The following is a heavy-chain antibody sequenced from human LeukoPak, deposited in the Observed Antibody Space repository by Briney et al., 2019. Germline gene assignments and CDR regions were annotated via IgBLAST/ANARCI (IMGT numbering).Heavy chain of an antibody. CDR2: IYSGGST. Sequence: GGSLRLSCAASGLTVSSNYMSWVRQAPGKGLKWVSVIYSGGSTYYADSVKGRFTISRDNSKNTLYLQMNSLRAEDTAVYYCARLAYSSGWYAAFDYWGQGTLVTVSS. D-gene: IGHD6-19*01. CDR1: GLTVSSNY. CDR3: ARLAYSSGWYAAFDY. J-gene: IGHJ4*02. V-gene: IGHV3-53*01.